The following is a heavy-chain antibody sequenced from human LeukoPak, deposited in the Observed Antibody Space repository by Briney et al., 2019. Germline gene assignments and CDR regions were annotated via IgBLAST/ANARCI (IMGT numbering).Heavy chain of an antibody. Sequence: NPGGSLRLSCAASGFTFSSYSMNWVRQAPGKGLEWVSSISSSSSYIYYADSVKGRFTISIDNAKNSLYLQMNSLRAEDTAVYYCARAGDGDYYFDYWGQGTLVTVSS. CDR3: ARAGDGDYYFDY. CDR1: GFTFSSYS. J-gene: IGHJ4*02. CDR2: ISSSSSYI. D-gene: IGHD4-17*01. V-gene: IGHV3-21*01.